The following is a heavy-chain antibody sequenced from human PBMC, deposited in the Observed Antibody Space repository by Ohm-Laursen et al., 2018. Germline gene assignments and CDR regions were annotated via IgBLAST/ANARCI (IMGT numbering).Heavy chain of an antibody. CDR2: IDTAGDT. V-gene: IGHV3-13*01. D-gene: IGHD3-10*01. Sequence: GSLRLSCAASGLTFSSYDMHWVRQGTGKGLEWVSAIDTAGDTYYPGSVKGRFTISRENAKNSLYLQMNSLRAGDTAVYYCARGKIGSYAFDVWGQGTMVTVSS. CDR1: GLTFSSYD. CDR3: ARGKIGSYAFDV. J-gene: IGHJ3*01.